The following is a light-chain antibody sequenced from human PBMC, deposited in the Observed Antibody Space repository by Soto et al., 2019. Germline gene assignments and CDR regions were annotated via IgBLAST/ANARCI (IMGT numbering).Light chain of an antibody. V-gene: IGKV3-15*01. CDR3: QQYNNWPT. J-gene: IGKJ4*01. Sequence: EIVMTQSPATLSVSPGERATLSCRASQSVSSNLAWYQQKPGQAPRLLIYGASTRATGIPARFSDSGSGTDFTLTISSLQSEDFAVYYCQQYNNWPTFGGGTKVEIK. CDR2: GAS. CDR1: QSVSSN.